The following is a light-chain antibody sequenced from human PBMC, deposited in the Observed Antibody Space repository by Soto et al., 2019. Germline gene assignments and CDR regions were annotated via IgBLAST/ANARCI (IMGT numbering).Light chain of an antibody. J-gene: IGKJ2*01. CDR1: QSVSSK. Sequence: EILMTQSPATLSVSPGERATLSCRASQSVSSKLAWFQQKPGQAPSLLIYGVSIRATGVPVRFSGSGSGTEFTLTINSLQSEDFAVYYCQQYNNWPHTLGQGTKVDIK. V-gene: IGKV3-15*01. CDR3: QQYNNWPHT. CDR2: GVS.